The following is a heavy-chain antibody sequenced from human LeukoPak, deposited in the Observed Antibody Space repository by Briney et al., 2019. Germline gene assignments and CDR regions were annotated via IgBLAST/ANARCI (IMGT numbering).Heavy chain of an antibody. Sequence: GGSLRLSCAASGFAFSSYSMNWVRQAPEKGLEWVSVISGSGDTTYYAESVKGRFTISSDTSENTLYLQMNSLRAEDTAVYYCAKTNYYDSSGYYYTPRYFDYWGQGTLVTVSS. CDR2: ISGSGDTT. D-gene: IGHD3-22*01. V-gene: IGHV3-23*01. J-gene: IGHJ4*02. CDR1: GFAFSSYS. CDR3: AKTNYYDSSGYYYTPRYFDY.